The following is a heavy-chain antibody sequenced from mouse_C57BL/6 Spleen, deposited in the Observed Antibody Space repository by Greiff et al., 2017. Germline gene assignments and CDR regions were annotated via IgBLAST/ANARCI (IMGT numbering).Heavy chain of an antibody. CDR2: IYPGSGST. D-gene: IGHD2-4*01. Sequence: QVQLQQPGAELVKPGASVKMSCKASGYTFTSYWITWVKQRPGQGLEWIGDIYPGSGSTNYNEKFKSKATLPVDTSSSTAYMPLSSLTSEDSAVYYCARRDYDGEGYYFDYWGQGTTLTVSS. J-gene: IGHJ2*01. CDR3: ARRDYDGEGYYFDY. CDR1: GYTFTSYW. V-gene: IGHV1-55*01.